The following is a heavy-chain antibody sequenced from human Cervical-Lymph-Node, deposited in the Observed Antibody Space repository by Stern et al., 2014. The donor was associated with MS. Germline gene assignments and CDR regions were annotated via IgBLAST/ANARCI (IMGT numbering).Heavy chain of an antibody. D-gene: IGHD6-6*01. CDR2: IIPLLGSA. J-gene: IGHJ6*02. V-gene: IGHV1-69*09. CDR1: AGTFSNYS. CDR3: ARDLSSSLGGMDV. Sequence: QVQLVESGAEVRKPGSSVKVSCKAPAGTFSNYSIAWVRQAPGQGLEWMGRIIPLLGSASYAQKFRGRVTFTSDKSTHTAYMDLNSLKSEDTAVYYCARDLSSSLGGMDVWGQGTTVTVSS.